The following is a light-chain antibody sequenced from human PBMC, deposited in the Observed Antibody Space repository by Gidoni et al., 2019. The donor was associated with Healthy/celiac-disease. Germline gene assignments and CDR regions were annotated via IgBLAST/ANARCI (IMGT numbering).Light chain of an antibody. CDR2: AAS. J-gene: IGKJ1*01. CDR1: QIISSY. V-gene: IGKV1-39*01. CDR3: QQSYSTPWT. Sequence: IQMTPSPSSLSASVGDRVTITCRASQIISSYLNWYQQKPGKAPKLLIYAASSLQSGVPSRFSGSGSGTDFTLTISSLQPEDFATYYCQQSYSTPWTFGQGTKVEIK.